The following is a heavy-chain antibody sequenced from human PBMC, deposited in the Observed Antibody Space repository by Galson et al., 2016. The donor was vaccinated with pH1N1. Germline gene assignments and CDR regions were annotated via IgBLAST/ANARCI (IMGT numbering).Heavy chain of an antibody. Sequence: SVKVSCKASGGTLSSYAISWVRQAPRQGLEWMGNILPILGIPDYAQKFQDRVKITADKSTNTAYLELSSLRSEDTAVYYCARDREDYWSGYLFDYWGQGTLVTVAS. CDR1: GGTLSSYA. V-gene: IGHV1-69*04. D-gene: IGHD3-3*01. J-gene: IGHJ4*02. CDR2: ILPILGIP. CDR3: ARDREDYWSGYLFDY.